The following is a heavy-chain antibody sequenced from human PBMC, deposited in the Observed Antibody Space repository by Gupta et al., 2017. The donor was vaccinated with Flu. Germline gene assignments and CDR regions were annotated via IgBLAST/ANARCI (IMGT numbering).Heavy chain of an antibody. Sequence: VQLQHWGAGLLKPSETLSLTCAVYVGSFNGYYWSWISLSPGTGLEGIGEIKSTGKTDDNPGLQSRITMSVDTSKNQFSLRLISVAAADTDVYYCARGSGWRYVQHWGQGTLVVVSS. CDR3: ARGSGWRYVQH. CDR1: VGSFNGYY. D-gene: IGHD6-19*01. J-gene: IGHJ1*01. V-gene: IGHV4-34*01. CDR2: IKSTGKT.